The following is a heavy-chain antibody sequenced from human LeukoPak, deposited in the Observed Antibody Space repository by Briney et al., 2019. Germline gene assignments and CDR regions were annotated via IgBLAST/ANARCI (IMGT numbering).Heavy chain of an antibody. Sequence: ASVTVSCTASGYTFTGYYMHWVRQAPGQGLEWMGWINPNTGDTNYAQKFQGRVTMTRDTSVSTAYMELSRLRSDDTAVYYCARDGGFDYWGQGTLVTVSS. J-gene: IGHJ4*02. CDR2: INPNTGDT. V-gene: IGHV1-2*02. CDR3: ARDGGFDY. D-gene: IGHD3-16*01. CDR1: GYTFTGYY.